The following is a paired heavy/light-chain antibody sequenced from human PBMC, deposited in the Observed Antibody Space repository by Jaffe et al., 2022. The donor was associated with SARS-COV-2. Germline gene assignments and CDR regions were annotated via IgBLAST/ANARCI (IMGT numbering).Heavy chain of an antibody. D-gene: IGHD3-16*01. J-gene: IGHJ2*01. CDR2: IYFSGTT. CDR1: GGSISTSDYF. Sequence: QLQLQESGPGLVKPSETLSLTCTVSGGSISTSDYFWVWIRQPPGKGLEWIGSIYFSGTTYYNPSLKSRVTISADTSNNQFSLKLTSVTAADTAGYFCARQFGGFRWYFDLWGRGTLVTVSS. V-gene: IGHV4-39*01. CDR3: ARQFGGFRWYFDL.
Light chain of an antibody. CDR2: EAS. CDR1: SSDVGSFDL. V-gene: IGLV2-23*01. J-gene: IGLJ2*01. CDR3: FSYAGSGTVV. Sequence: QSALTQPASVSASPGQSITISCTGTSSDVGSFDLVSWYQQHPGKAPKLMIYEASKRPSGISDRFSGSKSGNTASLIISGVQAEDEANYYCFSYAGSGTVVSGGGTKLTVL.